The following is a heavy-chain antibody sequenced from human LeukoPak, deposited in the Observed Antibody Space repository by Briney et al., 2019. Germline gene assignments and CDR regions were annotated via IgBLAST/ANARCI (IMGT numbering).Heavy chain of an antibody. J-gene: IGHJ4*02. CDR2: INHSGST. CDR1: GGSFSGYY. D-gene: IGHD2-15*01. Sequence: KSSETLFLTCAVYGGSFSGYYWSWIRQPPGKGLEWIGEINHSGSTNYNPSLKSRVTISVDTSKNQFSLKLSSVTAADTAVFFCARGGGRGAFDPYYFDYWGQGTLVTVSS. V-gene: IGHV4-34*01. CDR3: ARGGGRGAFDPYYFDY.